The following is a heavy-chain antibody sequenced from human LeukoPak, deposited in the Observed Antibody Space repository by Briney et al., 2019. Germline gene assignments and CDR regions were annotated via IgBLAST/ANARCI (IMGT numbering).Heavy chain of an antibody. V-gene: IGHV3-21*04. D-gene: IGHD6-19*01. CDR1: GFTFSSYS. CDR3: AKIPRRGGWYPEYFQH. Sequence: GGSLRLSCAASGFTFSSYSMNWVRQAPGKGLEWVSSISSSSSYIYYADSVKGRFTISRDNSENTLYLQMNSLRAEDTAVYYCAKIPRRGGWYPEYFQHWGQGTLVTVSS. CDR2: ISSSSSYI. J-gene: IGHJ1*01.